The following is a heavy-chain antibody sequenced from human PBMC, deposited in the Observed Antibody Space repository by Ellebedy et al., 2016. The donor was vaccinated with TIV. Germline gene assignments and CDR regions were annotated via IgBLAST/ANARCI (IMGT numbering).Heavy chain of an antibody. V-gene: IGHV3-23*01. CDR2: ISGSGGST. J-gene: IGHJ6*02. D-gene: IGHD6-13*01. CDR1: GFTFSRYA. CDR3: ASDSSSWDYYYYGMDV. Sequence: GGSLRLSCAVSGFTFSRYAMSWVRQAPGKGLEWVSAISGSGGSTYYADSVKGRFTISRDNSKNTLYLQMNSLRAEDTAVYYCASDSSSWDYYYYGMDVWGQGTTVTVSS.